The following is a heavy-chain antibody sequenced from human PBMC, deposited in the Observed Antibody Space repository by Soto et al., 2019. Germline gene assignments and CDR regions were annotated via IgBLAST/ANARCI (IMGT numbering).Heavy chain of an antibody. J-gene: IGHJ6*02. CDR3: ARDSDYEIAVARPYGMDV. V-gene: IGHV6-1*01. Sequence: SQTLSLTCAISGDSVSSNSAAWNWIRQSPSRGLEWLGRTYYRSKWYNDYAVSVKSRITINPDTSKNQFSLQLNSATPEDTAVYYCARDSDYEIAVARPYGMDVWGQGTTVTVSS. D-gene: IGHD6-19*01. CDR2: TYYRSKWYN. CDR1: GDSVSSNSAA.